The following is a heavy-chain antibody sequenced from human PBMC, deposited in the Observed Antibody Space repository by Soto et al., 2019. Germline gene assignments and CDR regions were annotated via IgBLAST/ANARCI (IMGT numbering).Heavy chain of an antibody. D-gene: IGHD5-12*01. CDR2: MNPNSGNT. Sequence: QVQLVQSGAEVKKPGASVKVSCKASGYTFTSYDINWVRQATGQGLEWMGWMNPNSGNTGYAQKFQGRVTMTRNTSISTAYMELSSLRSEDTAVYYCARGFGKRLQLHYYGMDVWGQGTTVTVSS. J-gene: IGHJ6*02. CDR1: GYTFTSYD. CDR3: ARGFGKRLQLHYYGMDV. V-gene: IGHV1-8*01.